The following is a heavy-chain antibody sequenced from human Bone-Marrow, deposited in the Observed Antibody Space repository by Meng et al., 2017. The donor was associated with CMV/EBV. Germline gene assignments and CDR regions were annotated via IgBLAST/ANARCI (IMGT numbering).Heavy chain of an antibody. J-gene: IGHJ4*02. CDR2: ISSSSSYI. V-gene: IGHV3-21*01. D-gene: IGHD3-3*01. CDR3: ASYDFWSGYYPCY. Sequence: GQLVPGKGLEWVSSISSSSSYIYYADSVKGRFTISRDNAKNSLYLQMNSLRAEDTAVYYCASYDFWSGYYPCYWGQGTLVTVSS.